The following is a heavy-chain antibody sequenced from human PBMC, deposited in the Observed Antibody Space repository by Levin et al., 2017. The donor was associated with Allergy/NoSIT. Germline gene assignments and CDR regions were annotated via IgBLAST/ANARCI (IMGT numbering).Heavy chain of an antibody. CDR2: VNPNGGRT. V-gene: IGHV1-46*03. J-gene: IGHJ4*02. CDR3: AATYSYSSGTYRFDY. Sequence: ASVKVSCKASGYTFTSYFMHWVRQAPGQGLEWMGLVNPNGGRTTYAQKYQGRVTMTSEMSTSTVYMELSSLRSEDTAVYFCAATYSYSSGTYRFDYWGQGTLVTVSS. D-gene: IGHD3-10*01. CDR1: GYTFTSYF.